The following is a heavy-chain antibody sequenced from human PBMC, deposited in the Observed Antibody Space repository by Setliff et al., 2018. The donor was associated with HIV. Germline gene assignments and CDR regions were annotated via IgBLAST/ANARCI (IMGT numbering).Heavy chain of an antibody. J-gene: IGHJ4*02. CDR2: IYYSGST. CDR1: GGSISSHY. V-gene: IGHV4-59*11. Sequence: PSETLSLTCTVSGGSISSHYWSWIRQPPGKGLEWIGYIYYSGSTNYNPSLKSRVTISVDTYKNQFSLKLSSVTAADTAVDYCASHRSVYYFDYWGQGTLVTVSS. CDR3: ASHRSVYYFDY.